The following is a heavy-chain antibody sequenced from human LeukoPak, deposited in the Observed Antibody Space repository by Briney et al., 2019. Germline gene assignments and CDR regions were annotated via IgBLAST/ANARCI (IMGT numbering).Heavy chain of an antibody. J-gene: IGHJ3*02. V-gene: IGHV3-48*04. CDR2: ISGSSSTI. D-gene: IGHD1-1*01. Sequence: GGSLRLSCAASGYTFSSYSMNWVRQAPGKGLEWVSYISGSSSTIYYADSAKGRFTISRDNAKNSLCLQMNSLRAEDTAVYYCAKGYSDAFDIWGQGTMVTVSS. CDR1: GYTFSSYS. CDR3: AKGYSDAFDI.